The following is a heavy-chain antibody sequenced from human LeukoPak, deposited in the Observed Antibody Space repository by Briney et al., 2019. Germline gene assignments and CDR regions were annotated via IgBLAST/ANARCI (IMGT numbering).Heavy chain of an antibody. CDR2: ISAYNGNT. Sequence: RASVKVSCKASGYTFTSYDINWVRQATGQGLEWMGWISAYNGNTNYAQKLQGRVTMTTDTSTSTAYMELRSLRSDDTAVYYCARVEGSGSYYNAYYFDYWGQGTLVTVSS. CDR1: GYTFTSYD. CDR3: ARVEGSGSYYNAYYFDY. J-gene: IGHJ4*02. V-gene: IGHV1-18*01. D-gene: IGHD3-10*01.